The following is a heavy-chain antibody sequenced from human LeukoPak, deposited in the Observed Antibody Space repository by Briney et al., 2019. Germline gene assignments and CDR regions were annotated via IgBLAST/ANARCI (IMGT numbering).Heavy chain of an antibody. D-gene: IGHD2-15*01. CDR3: AKQLGYCSDGSCYFPY. Sequence: GGSLRLSCAASGFTFSSPAMSWVRQAPGKGLEWVSAISNNGGYTYYADSVQGRFTISRDNSKSTLCPQMNSLRAEDTAVYYCAKQLGYCSDGSCYFPYWGQGTLVTVSS. CDR2: ISNNGGYT. V-gene: IGHV3-23*01. J-gene: IGHJ4*02. CDR1: GFTFSSPA.